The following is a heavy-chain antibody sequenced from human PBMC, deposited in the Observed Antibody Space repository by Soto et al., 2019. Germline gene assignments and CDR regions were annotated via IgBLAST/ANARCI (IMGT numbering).Heavy chain of an antibody. CDR1: GFTFINYA. J-gene: IGHJ4*02. V-gene: IGHV3-23*01. D-gene: IGHD1-1*01. Sequence: AGGSLRLSCEASGFTFINYAMSWVRQSPGKGLEWVSSISDTGGDSYYADSMDGRFTVSRDNSKNTLYLQINSLRAEDTAIYYCVRDLSRSATMPCLAHWGQGALVTVSS. CDR3: VRDLSRSATMPCLAH. CDR2: ISDTGGDS.